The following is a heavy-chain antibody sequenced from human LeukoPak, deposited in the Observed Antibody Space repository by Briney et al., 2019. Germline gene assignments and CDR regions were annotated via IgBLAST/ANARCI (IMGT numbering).Heavy chain of an antibody. CDR2: MNPNSGDT. Sequence: GASVKVSCKTSGYTFTSYDINWVRQARGQGLEWMGWMNPNSGDTGLAQKFQGRLTMTRDTSINTAYMELSSLTSEDTAVYYCAGIPYVYDYMVARDWGQGTRVTVSS. J-gene: IGHJ4*02. V-gene: IGHV1-8*01. CDR3: AGIPYVYDYMVARD. CDR1: GYTFTSYD. D-gene: IGHD3-16*01.